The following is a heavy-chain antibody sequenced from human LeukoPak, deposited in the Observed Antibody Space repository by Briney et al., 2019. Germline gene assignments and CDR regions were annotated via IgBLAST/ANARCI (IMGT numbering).Heavy chain of an antibody. CDR2: INPNSGGT. CDR3: ARYSGGYYDYVWGSYRLGAFDI. CDR1: GYTFTGYY. Sequence: GASVKVSCKASGYTFTGYYMHWVRQAPGQGLEWMGWINPNSGGTNYAQKFQGRVTMTRDTSISTAYMELSRLRSDDTAVYYCARYSGGYYDYVWGSYRLGAFDIWGQGTMVTVSS. J-gene: IGHJ3*02. D-gene: IGHD3-16*02. V-gene: IGHV1-2*02.